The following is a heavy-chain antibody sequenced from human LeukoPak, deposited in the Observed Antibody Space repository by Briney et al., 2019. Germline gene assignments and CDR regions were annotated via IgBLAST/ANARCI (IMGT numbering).Heavy chain of an antibody. CDR2: INPNSGGT. CDR1: WYTLTRYY. D-gene: IGHD5-12*01. CDR3: ASLATIRGRDDAFDI. J-gene: IGHJ3*02. V-gene: IGHV1-2*02. Sequence: GSVKGSCQDSWYTLTRYYIHWVGQAPGQGVEWMGWINPNSGGTNYAQKFQGRVTMTRDTSISTAYMELSRLRSDDTAVYYCASLATIRGRDDAFDIWGQGTMVTVSS.